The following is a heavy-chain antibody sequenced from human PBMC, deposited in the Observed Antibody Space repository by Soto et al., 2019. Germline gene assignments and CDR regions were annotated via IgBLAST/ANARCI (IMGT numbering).Heavy chain of an antibody. J-gene: IGHJ4*02. V-gene: IGHV3-15*01. CDR1: GFTFSNAW. D-gene: IGHD3-9*01. CDR3: TTGSDFDWFLDY. CDR2: IKSKTDGGTT. Sequence: GGSLRLSCAASGFTFSNAWMSWVRQAPGKGLEWVGRIKSKTDGGTTDYAAPVKGRFTISRDDSKNTLYLQMNSLKTEDTAVYYCTTGSDFDWFLDYWGQGTLVTVSS.